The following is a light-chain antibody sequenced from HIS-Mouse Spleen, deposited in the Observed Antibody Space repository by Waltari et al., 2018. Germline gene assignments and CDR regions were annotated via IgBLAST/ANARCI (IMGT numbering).Light chain of an antibody. V-gene: IGLV2-14*03. J-gene: IGLJ2*01. CDR3: SSYTSSSTLV. Sequence: QSALTQPASVSGSPGQSITISCTGTSSDVGGYNYFSWYQQHPGTAPKLMIYDVSNRPSGVSNRCSGSKSGNTASLTISGLQAEDEADYYCSSYTSSSTLVFGGGTKLTVL. CDR1: SSDVGGYNY. CDR2: DVS.